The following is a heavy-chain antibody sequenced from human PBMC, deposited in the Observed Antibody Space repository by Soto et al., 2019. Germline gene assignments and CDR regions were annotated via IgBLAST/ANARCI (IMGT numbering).Heavy chain of an antibody. Sequence: VQLLESGGGLVQPGGSLRLSCAASGFTFSNYALTWVRQFPGKGLEWVSTFAGSGGSTYYADSVKGRFTISRDNSKNTLFLEMNRLRVEDTAKYFCARDWTGDTCPCLDVWGQGTTVSVSS. CDR1: GFTFSNYA. J-gene: IGHJ6*02. CDR3: ARDWTGDTCPCLDV. D-gene: IGHD2-8*02. CDR2: FAGSGGST. V-gene: IGHV3-23*01.